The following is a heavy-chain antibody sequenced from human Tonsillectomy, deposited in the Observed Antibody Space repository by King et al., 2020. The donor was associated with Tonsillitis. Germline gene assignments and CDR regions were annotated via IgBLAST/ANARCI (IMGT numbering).Heavy chain of an antibody. CDR2: IYHSGST. CDR1: GYSISSGYY. J-gene: IGHJ4*02. D-gene: IGHD3-22*01. CDR3: ARDARYYDSRGYTYFFDY. Sequence: VQLQESGPGLVKPSETLSLTCAVSGYSISSGYYWGWIRQPPGKGLEWIGSIYHSGSTYYNPSLKSRVTLSVDTSKNQFSLKLSSETAADTAVYYCARDARYYDSRGYTYFFDYWGQGTLVTVSS. V-gene: IGHV4-38-2*02.